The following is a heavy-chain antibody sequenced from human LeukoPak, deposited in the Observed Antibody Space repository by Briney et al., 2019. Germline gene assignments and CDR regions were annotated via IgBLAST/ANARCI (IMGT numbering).Heavy chain of an antibody. D-gene: IGHD3-22*01. J-gene: IGHJ4*02. CDR2: IYYSGST. V-gene: IGHV4-59*01. CDR1: GGSISSYY. CDR3: ARRPYYYDSSGYYDY. Sequence: PSETLSLTCTVSGGSISSYYWSWIRQPPGKGLECIGYIYYSGSTNYNPSLKSRVTISVDTSKNQFSLKLSSVTAADTAVYYRARRPYYYDSSGYYDYWGQGTLVTVSS.